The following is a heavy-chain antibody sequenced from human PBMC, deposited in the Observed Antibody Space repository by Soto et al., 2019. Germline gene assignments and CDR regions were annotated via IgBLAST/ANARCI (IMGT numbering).Heavy chain of an antibody. CDR1: GIPVSSNY. V-gene: IGHV3-53*04. D-gene: IGHD3-10*01. CDR2: LHSGGDT. J-gene: IGHJ6*02. Sequence: EVQLVESGGGLVQPGGSLRLSCVASGIPVSSNYMTWVRQAPGKGLEWVSVLHSGGDTYYANSVKGRFTISRHDSTNTVFLHMNILTAEDTAVYYCAIVGPYYYASRMDVWGQGTTVTVSS. CDR3: AIVGPYYYASRMDV.